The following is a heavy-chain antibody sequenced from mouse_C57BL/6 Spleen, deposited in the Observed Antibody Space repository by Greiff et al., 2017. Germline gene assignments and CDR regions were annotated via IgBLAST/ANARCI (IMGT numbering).Heavy chain of an antibody. D-gene: IGHD1-1*01. J-gene: IGHJ4*01. V-gene: IGHV1-69*01. Sequence: VQLQQPGAELVMPGASVKLSCKASGYTFTSYWMHWVKQRPGQGLEWIGEIDPSDSYTNYNQKFKGKSTLTVDKSSSTAYMQLSSLTSEDSAVYYCARRVLPAMDYWGQGTSVTVSS. CDR1: GYTFTSYW. CDR2: IDPSDSYT. CDR3: ARRVLPAMDY.